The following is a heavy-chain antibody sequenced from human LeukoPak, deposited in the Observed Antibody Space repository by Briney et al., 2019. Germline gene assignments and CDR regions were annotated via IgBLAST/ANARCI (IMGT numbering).Heavy chain of an antibody. Sequence: GGSLRLSCAASGFTFSTYAMTWVRQAPGKGLEWVSTISGSVSTTYSAASVKGRFTISRDNSKNTLYLQMNTLGAEDTALYYCAKHTAGASGFDFWGQGALVTVSS. CDR1: GFTFSTYA. V-gene: IGHV3-23*01. D-gene: IGHD1-26*01. J-gene: IGHJ4*02. CDR2: ISGSVSTT. CDR3: AKHTAGASGFDF.